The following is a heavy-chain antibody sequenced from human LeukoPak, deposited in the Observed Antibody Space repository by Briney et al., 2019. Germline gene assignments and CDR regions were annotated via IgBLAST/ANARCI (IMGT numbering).Heavy chain of an antibody. D-gene: IGHD3-10*01. Sequence: PGGTLRLSCTASGVTFGDYAMGWGREAPGEGGGRVGWIRSKADGGTTEYAACVKGRFTMTREESKSIAYLQMNSLKTEDRTVYYCTSPCLSFGEFNFDYWVQGTLLTVSS. CDR1: GVTFGDYA. J-gene: IGHJ4*02. V-gene: IGHV3-49*04. CDR3: TSPCLSFGEFNFDY. CDR2: IRSKADGGTT.